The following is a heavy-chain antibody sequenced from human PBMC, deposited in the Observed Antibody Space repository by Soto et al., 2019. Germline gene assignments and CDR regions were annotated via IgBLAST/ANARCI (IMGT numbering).Heavy chain of an antibody. CDR1: GFTFSSYS. D-gene: IGHD6-19*01. V-gene: IGHV3-21*01. Sequence: EVQLVESGGGLVKPGGSLRLSCAASGFTFSSYSMNWVRQAPGKGLEWVSSISSSSSYIYYADSVKGRSTISRDHAKNSLYLQMNSTRAEDTSVYYCARELSSGWPTNGDYWCQGNLVTVSS. J-gene: IGHJ4*02. CDR2: ISSSSSYI. CDR3: ARELSSGWPTNGDY.